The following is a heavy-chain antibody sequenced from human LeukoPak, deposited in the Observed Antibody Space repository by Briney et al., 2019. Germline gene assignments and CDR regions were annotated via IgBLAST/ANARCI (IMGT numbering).Heavy chain of an antibody. CDR3: ARQVSRTASHFDQ. J-gene: IGHJ4*02. V-gene: IGHV4-39*01. Sequence: SETLSLTCTVSGGSISSSIYYWGWIRQPPGKGLEWIGSIYYSGSTSYNPPLKSRVALSVDTSKNQFSLRLSSVTAADTAIYYCARQVSRTASHFDQWGQGTLVTVSS. CDR1: GGSISSSIYY. CDR2: IYYSGST.